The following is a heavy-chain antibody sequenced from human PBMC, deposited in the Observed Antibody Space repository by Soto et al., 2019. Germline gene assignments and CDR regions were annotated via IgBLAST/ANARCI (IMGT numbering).Heavy chain of an antibody. Sequence: EVQLVESGGGLVQPGGSLKLSCAASGFTFSGSAMHWVRQASGKGLEWVGRIRSKANSYATAYAASVKGRFTISRDDSKNTAYLQMNSLKTEDTAVYYCTRVGANSNYWGQGTLVTVSS. CDR3: TRVGANSNY. D-gene: IGHD1-26*01. CDR2: IRSKANSYAT. CDR1: GFTFSGSA. J-gene: IGHJ4*02. V-gene: IGHV3-73*01.